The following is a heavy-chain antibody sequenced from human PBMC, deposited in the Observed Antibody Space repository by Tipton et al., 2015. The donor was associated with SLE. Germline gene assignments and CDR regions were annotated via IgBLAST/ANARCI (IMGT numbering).Heavy chain of an antibody. CDR1: GFTFSSYW. J-gene: IGHJ3*02. Sequence: SLRLSCAASGFTFSSYWMSWVRQAPGKGLEWVANIKQDGSEKYYVDSVKGRSTISRDNAKNSLYLQMNSLRAEDTAVYYCARDWRRGGAAGAFDIWGQGTMVTVSS. CDR2: IKQDGSEK. CDR3: ARDWRRGGAAGAFDI. V-gene: IGHV3-7*01. D-gene: IGHD3-16*01.